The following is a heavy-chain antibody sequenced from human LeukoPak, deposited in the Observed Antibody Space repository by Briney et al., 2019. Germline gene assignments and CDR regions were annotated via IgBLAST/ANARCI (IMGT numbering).Heavy chain of an antibody. CDR1: GGSFSGYY. CDR3: ARGLGYYYDSSGYYRPHYFDY. D-gene: IGHD3-22*01. J-gene: IGHJ4*02. Sequence: SETLSLTCAVYGGSFSGYYWSWIRQPPGKGLEWIGEINHSGSTNYNPSLKSRVTISVDTSKKQFSLRLSSVTAADTAVYYCARGLGYYYDSSGYYRPHYFDYWGQGTLVTVSS. CDR2: INHSGST. V-gene: IGHV4-34*01.